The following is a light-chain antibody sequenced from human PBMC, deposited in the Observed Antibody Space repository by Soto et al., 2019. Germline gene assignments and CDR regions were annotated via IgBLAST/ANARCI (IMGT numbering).Light chain of an antibody. V-gene: IGKV2-28*01. CDR2: FGS. Sequence: DIVMTQSPLSLPVTPGEPASISCSSSQSLLQSNGYNYLDWYLQKSGQSPQLLIYFGSYRASGVTDRFSGSGSGTGFTLKIRRVEAEEVGVCYGMQPQQSPPTFGQGTKVEI. CDR1: QSLLQSNGYNY. J-gene: IGKJ1*01. CDR3: MQPQQSPPT.